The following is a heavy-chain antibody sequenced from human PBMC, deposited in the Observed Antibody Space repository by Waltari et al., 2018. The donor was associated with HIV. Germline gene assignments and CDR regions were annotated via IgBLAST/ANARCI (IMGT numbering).Heavy chain of an antibody. D-gene: IGHD5-12*01. CDR1: VGPISNGSYY. V-gene: IGHV4-61*02. Sequence: QVQLQESGPGLVKPSQPLSLTCTVSVGPISNGSYYWTWFRQPAGKGLEWIGRIYSSWNTNYNPSLKSRVTISVDTSKNQFSLKLSSVTAADTAVYYCARGRFEGYILYYYYGMDVWGQGTTVSVSS. J-gene: IGHJ6*02. CDR3: ARGRFEGYILYYYYGMDV. CDR2: IYSSWNT.